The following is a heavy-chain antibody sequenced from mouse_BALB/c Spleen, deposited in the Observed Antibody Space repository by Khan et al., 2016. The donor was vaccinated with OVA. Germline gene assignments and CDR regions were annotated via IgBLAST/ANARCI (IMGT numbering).Heavy chain of an antibody. CDR3: ARGWYCAIEY. CDR2: IDPANGNT. V-gene: IGHV14-3*02. CDR1: GFNIKDTY. D-gene: IGHD2-3*01. J-gene: IGHJ4*01. Sequence: VQLQQPGAELVKPGASVKLSCTASGFNIKDTYMHWVKQRPEQGLVWFVRIDPANGNTKYDPKFQGHVTITADTSSNTAYLQLSTLTSEDTAVYYCARGWYCAIEYWGQGTSFPVSS.